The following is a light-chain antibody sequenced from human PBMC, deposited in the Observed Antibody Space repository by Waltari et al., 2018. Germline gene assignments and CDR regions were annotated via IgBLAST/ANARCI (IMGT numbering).Light chain of an antibody. Sequence: DIQMTQSPSSLSASVGDRVTITCQASEDMTKYLNWYQHKPGRVPDLLFYDAYTLAAGVPSRFRVSGSGRHFTLSITNLQPEDVATYYGQQYESHPRTFGGGTKVEIK. CDR3: QQYESHPRT. J-gene: IGKJ4*01. CDR1: EDMTKY. V-gene: IGKV1-33*01. CDR2: DAY.